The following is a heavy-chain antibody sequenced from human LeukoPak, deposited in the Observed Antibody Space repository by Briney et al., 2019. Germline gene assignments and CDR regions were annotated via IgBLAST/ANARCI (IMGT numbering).Heavy chain of an antibody. D-gene: IGHD6-13*01. CDR3: AGAYGSSSYFAAFDI. V-gene: IGHV4-59*01. CDR2: IYYSGST. J-gene: IGHJ3*02. Sequence: PSETLSLTCSVSGGSISSYYWSWIRQPPGKGLEWIGYIYYSGSTNYNPSLKNRVTISVDTSNNQFSLKLSSVTAADTAVYYCAGAYGSSSYFAAFDIWGQGTMVTVSS. CDR1: GGSISSYY.